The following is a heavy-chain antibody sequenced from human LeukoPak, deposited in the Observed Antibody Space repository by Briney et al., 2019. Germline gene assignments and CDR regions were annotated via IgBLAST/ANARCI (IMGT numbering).Heavy chain of an antibody. J-gene: IGHJ4*02. Sequence: PSETLSLTCTVSGGSIGSSYYYWGWIRHPPGKGLEWIGYIYYSGSTYYNPSLKSRVTISVDTSKNQFSLKLSSVTAADTAVYYCARGPNYVWGSYRYFDYWGQGTLVTVSS. CDR1: GGSIGSSYYY. V-gene: IGHV4-30-4*08. CDR3: ARGPNYVWGSYRYFDY. CDR2: IYYSGST. D-gene: IGHD3-16*02.